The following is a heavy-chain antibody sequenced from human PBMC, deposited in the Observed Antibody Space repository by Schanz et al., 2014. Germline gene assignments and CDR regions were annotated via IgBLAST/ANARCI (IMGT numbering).Heavy chain of an antibody. V-gene: IGHV3-23*01. J-gene: IGHJ4*02. CDR1: GFTFSSYA. CDR3: AKYRGYYRVSGSYRELEY. Sequence: EVQLLESGGGLVQPGGSLRLSCAASGFTFSSYAMTWVRQAPGKGLEWVSAISASGGTTYYADSVKGRFTISRDNSKNTLYLQMNSLRPEDTAVYYCAKYRGYYRVSGSYRELEYWGQGTLXTVSS. D-gene: IGHD3-10*01. CDR2: ISASGGTT.